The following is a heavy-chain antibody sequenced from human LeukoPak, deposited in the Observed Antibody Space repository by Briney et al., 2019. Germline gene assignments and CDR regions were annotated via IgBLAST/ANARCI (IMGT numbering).Heavy chain of an antibody. CDR3: ARGPMVRGVLIDY. CDR1: GGTFSSYA. V-gene: IGHV1-69*04. J-gene: IGHJ4*02. CDR2: IIPILGIA. D-gene: IGHD3-10*01. Sequence: SVKVSCKASGGTFSSYAISWVRQAPGQGLEWMGRIIPILGIANYAQKFQGRVTITADKSTSTAYMELSSLRSEDTAVYYCARGPMVRGVLIDYWGQGTLVTVSS.